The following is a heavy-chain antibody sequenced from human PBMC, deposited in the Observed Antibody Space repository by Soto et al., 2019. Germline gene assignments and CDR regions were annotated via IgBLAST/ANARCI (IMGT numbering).Heavy chain of an antibody. Sequence: AGVKISCKASGYTFTSYYMHWVRQAPGQGLEWMGIINPSGGSTSYAQKFQGRVTMTRDTSTSTVYMELSSLRSEDTAVYYCARGFPAYSSVWSYTDCWGQGTLVTVS. CDR2: INPSGGST. D-gene: IGHD6-19*01. CDR3: ARGFPAYSSVWSYTDC. J-gene: IGHJ4*02. CDR1: GYTFTSYY. V-gene: IGHV1-46*01.